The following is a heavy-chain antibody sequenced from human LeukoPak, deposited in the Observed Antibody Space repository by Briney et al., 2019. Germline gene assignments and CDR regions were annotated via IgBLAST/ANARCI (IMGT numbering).Heavy chain of an antibody. CDR1: GGSFSGYY. J-gene: IGHJ6*02. Sequence: SETLSLTCAVYGGSFSGYYWSWIRQPPGKGLEWIGEINHSGSTNYNPSLKSLVTISVDPSTKRFSLKLSSVTAADTAVYYCARGHSSSPLSGMDVWGQGTTVTVSS. V-gene: IGHV4-34*01. CDR2: INHSGST. CDR3: ARGHSSSPLSGMDV. D-gene: IGHD6-13*01.